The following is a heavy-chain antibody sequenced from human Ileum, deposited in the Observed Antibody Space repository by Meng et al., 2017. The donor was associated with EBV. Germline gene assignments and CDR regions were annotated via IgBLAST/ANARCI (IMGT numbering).Heavy chain of an antibody. CDR1: GGTFSSYA. CDR2: ISPIFGTA. D-gene: IGHD2-15*01. Sequence: GQLVESGAELKEPRGAVKVSCKSSGGTFSSYAISWVRQDPGQGLEWMGGISPIFGTANYAHKFQGRVTITAEQSTSTAYMELSSLRSEDTAVYYCARGGDCSGGSCQYYFDYWGQGTLVTVSS. V-gene: IGHV1-69*01. J-gene: IGHJ4*02. CDR3: ARGGDCSGGSCQYYFDY.